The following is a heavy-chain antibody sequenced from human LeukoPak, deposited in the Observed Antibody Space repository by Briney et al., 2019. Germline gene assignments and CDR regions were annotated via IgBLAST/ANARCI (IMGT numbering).Heavy chain of an antibody. D-gene: IGHD3-3*01. CDR2: INHSGST. Sequence: PSETLSLTCAVYGGSFSGYYWSWIRQPPGKGLEWIGEINHSGSTNHNPSLKSRVTISVDTSKNQFSLKLSSVTVADTAVYYCARVGYDFWSGYCDYWGQGTLVTVSS. CDR1: GGSFSGYY. V-gene: IGHV4-34*01. CDR3: ARVGYDFWSGYCDY. J-gene: IGHJ4*02.